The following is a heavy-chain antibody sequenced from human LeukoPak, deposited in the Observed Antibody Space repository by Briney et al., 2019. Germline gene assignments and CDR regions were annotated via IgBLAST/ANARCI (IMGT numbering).Heavy chain of an antibody. CDR3: ARLKYYYDSSGYRAEYFQH. D-gene: IGHD3-22*01. Sequence: SEALSLTCTVSGGSISSYYWSWIRQPPGKGLEWIGYIYYSGSTNYNPSLKSRVTISVYTSKNQFSLKLSSVTAADTAVYYCARLKYYYDSSGYRAEYFQHWGQGTLVTVSS. CDR1: GGSISSYY. CDR2: IYYSGST. V-gene: IGHV4-59*01. J-gene: IGHJ1*01.